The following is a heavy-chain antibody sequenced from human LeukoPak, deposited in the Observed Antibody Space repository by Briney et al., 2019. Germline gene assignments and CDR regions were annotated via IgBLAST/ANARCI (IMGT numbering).Heavy chain of an antibody. Sequence: GSLRLSCAASGFIFRNYNMNWVRQAPGKGLEWVSSISSSSSYIYYADSVKGRFTISRDNAKNSLFLQMNSLRAEDTAVYYCARGIAAAGTDAFDIWGQGTMVTVSS. D-gene: IGHD6-13*01. CDR2: ISSSSSYI. CDR3: ARGIAAAGTDAFDI. J-gene: IGHJ3*02. V-gene: IGHV3-21*01. CDR1: GFIFRNYN.